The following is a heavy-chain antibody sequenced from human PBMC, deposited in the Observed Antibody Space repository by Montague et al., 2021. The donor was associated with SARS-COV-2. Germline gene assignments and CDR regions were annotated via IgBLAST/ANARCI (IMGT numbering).Heavy chain of an antibody. CDR2: ISYSGST. Sequence: SETLSLTCAVSGGSISSSNWWSWTRQPPGKGLEWIGSISYSGSTYYKSSLKSRVTISVDTSKNQFSLRLSSVTAADTAVYYCARHITGSGNAFDIWGQGTMVTVSS. CDR1: GGSISSSNW. J-gene: IGHJ3*02. V-gene: IGHV4-39*01. CDR3: ARHITGSGNAFDI. D-gene: IGHD3-10*01.